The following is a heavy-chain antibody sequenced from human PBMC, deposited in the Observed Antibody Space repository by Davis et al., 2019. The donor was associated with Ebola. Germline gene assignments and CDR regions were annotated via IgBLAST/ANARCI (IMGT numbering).Heavy chain of an antibody. CDR3: AKMEGRGYFDY. V-gene: IGHV3-23*01. CDR2: ISGNSGSI. Sequence: PGGSLRLSCAASGFTFSTYAMSWIRQAPGVGLEWVSAISGNSGSIHYADSVKGRFTISRDDSKSTLSLQMRSLRADDSAVYFCAKMEGRGYFDYWGQGTLVTVSS. J-gene: IGHJ4*02. D-gene: IGHD3-3*01. CDR1: GFTFSTYA.